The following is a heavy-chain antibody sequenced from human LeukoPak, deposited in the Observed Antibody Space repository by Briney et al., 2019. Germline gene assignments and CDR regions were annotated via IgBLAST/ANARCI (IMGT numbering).Heavy chain of an antibody. CDR3: ATGDKELLFKRRKGGFDP. V-gene: IGHV3-15*01. Sequence: GGSLRLSCAASGFTFSNAWMSWVRQAPGKGLEWVGRIKSKTDGGTTDYAAPVKGRFTISRDNSKNTLYLQMNSPRAEDTAVYYCATGDKELLFKRRKGGFDPWGQGTLVTVSS. J-gene: IGHJ5*02. CDR2: IKSKTDGGTT. D-gene: IGHD2-2*01. CDR1: GFTFSNAW.